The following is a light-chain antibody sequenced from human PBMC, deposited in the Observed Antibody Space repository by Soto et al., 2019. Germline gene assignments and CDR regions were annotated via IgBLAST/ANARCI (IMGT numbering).Light chain of an antibody. V-gene: IGKV1-5*03. CDR1: ESISNF. CDR2: KAS. Sequence: DIHMTQSPSTLSASVGDRVIITCWASESISNFLAWYQQTPEKAPNVVIYKASSLERGVPSRLSGSGSGTDFTLTISRLEPEDFVVYYCQKYGTSTWTCGQGTKVDIK. J-gene: IGKJ1*01. CDR3: QKYGTSTWT.